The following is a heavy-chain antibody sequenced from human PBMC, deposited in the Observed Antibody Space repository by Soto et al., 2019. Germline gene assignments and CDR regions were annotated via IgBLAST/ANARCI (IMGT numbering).Heavy chain of an antibody. Sequence: QITLKESGPTLVKPTQTLTLTCTFSGFSLSTTGVGVGWIRQPPGKALEWLAVIYWDNDKRYSPSLENKLTITKDTSQKHGVPKKTNMGPFETATYYCGHRPRNCSGYAFDYWGQGTMVTVSS. D-gene: IGHD3-10*02. CDR2: IYWDNDK. V-gene: IGHV2-5*02. CDR1: GFSLSTTGVG. CDR3: GHRPRNCSGYAFDY. J-gene: IGHJ3*01.